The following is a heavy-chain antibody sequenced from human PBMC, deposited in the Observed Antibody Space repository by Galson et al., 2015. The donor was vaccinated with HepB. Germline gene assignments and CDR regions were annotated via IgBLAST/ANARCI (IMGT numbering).Heavy chain of an antibody. V-gene: IGHV1-46*03. CDR1: GSTFTSYY. D-gene: IGHD6-13*01. Sequence: SVKVSCKASGSTFTSYYMHWVRQAPGQGLEWMGIINPSGGSTSYAQKFQGRVTMTRDTSTSTVYMELSSLRSEDTAVYYCARDSGGRGSSWRFPFDYWGQGTLVTVSS. J-gene: IGHJ4*02. CDR3: ARDSGGRGSSWRFPFDY. CDR2: INPSGGST.